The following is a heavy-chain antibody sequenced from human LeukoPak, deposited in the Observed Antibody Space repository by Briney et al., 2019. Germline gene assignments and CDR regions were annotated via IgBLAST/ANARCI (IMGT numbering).Heavy chain of an antibody. V-gene: IGHV4-59*01. CDR2: IYYSGST. CDR3: ARDGTSSHNAFDI. J-gene: IGHJ3*02. CDR1: GGFISSYY. Sequence: ASETLSLTCTVSGGFISSYYWSWIRQPPGKGLEWIGNIYYSGSTNYNPSLKSRVTISVDTSKNQFSLKLSSVTAADTAVYYCARDGTSSHNAFDIWGQGTLVTVSS. D-gene: IGHD2-2*01.